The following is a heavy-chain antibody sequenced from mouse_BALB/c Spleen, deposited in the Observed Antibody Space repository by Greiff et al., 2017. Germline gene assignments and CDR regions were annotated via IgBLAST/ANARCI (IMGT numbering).Heavy chain of an antibody. CDR1: GYTFTDYA. Sequence: QVQLKQSGAELVRPGVSVKISCKGSGYTFTDYAMHWVKQSHAKSLEWIGVISTYYGDASYNQKFKGKATMTVDKSSSTAYMELARLTSEDSAIYYCAREGITTATSWYFDVWGAGTTVTVSS. J-gene: IGHJ1*01. D-gene: IGHD1-2*01. V-gene: IGHV1S137*01. CDR3: AREGITTATSWYFDV. CDR2: ISTYYGDA.